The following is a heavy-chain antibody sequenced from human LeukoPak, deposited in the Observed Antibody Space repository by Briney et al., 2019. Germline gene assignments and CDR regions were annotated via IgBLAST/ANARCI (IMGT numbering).Heavy chain of an antibody. V-gene: IGHV4-34*01. CDR2: VNHSGST. Sequence: SETLSLTCAVYGGSFSGYYWSWLRQPPGKGLEWIGEVNHSGSTNYNPSLKSRVTMSVDTSKNQFSLKLSSVTAADTAAYYCARYVLRYFHWFFDYWGQGTLVTVSS. J-gene: IGHJ4*02. CDR3: ARYVLRYFHWFFDY. CDR1: GGSFSGYY. D-gene: IGHD3-9*01.